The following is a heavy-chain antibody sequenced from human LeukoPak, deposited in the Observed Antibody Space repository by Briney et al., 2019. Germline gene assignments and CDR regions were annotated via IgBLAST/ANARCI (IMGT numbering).Heavy chain of an antibody. CDR1: GFTFSSYG. CDR2: ISYDGSNK. Sequence: GRSLTLSCAASGFTFSSYGMHCVRQAPGKGLEWVAVISYDGSNKYYADSVKGRFTISRDNSKNTLYLQMNSLRAEDTAVYYCAKDRSSGPGYWGQGTLVTVSS. V-gene: IGHV3-30*18. CDR3: AKDRSSGPGY. J-gene: IGHJ4*02. D-gene: IGHD6-19*01.